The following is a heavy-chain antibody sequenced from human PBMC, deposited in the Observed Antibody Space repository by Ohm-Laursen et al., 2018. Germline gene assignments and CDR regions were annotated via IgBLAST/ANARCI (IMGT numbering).Heavy chain of an antibody. J-gene: IGHJ6*02. CDR2: IYSCVST. Sequence: SLRLSCAASGFTFADYAMHWGRKAPGVGLEWVSVIYSCVSTYHADSVKSRFSISRDNSTNTLYLQLNRRSAKDTAAYYCQPPINGPDYGMDVWGQGTTVTVSS. CDR1: GFTFADYA. D-gene: IGHD2-21*01. CDR3: QPPINGPDYGMDV. V-gene: IGHV3-53*01.